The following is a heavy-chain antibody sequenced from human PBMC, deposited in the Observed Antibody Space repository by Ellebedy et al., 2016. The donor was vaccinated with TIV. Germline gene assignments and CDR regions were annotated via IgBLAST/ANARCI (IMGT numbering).Heavy chain of an antibody. J-gene: IGHJ5*02. D-gene: IGHD3-16*01. CDR2: IYYSGST. Sequence: SETLSLTXTVSGGSVSSGSYYWSWIRQPPGKGLEWIGYIYYSGSTNYNPSLKSRVTISVDTSKNQFSLKLSSVTAADTAVYYCARDGSGGGPFDPWGQGTLVTVSS. CDR1: GGSVSSGSYY. V-gene: IGHV4-61*01. CDR3: ARDGSGGGPFDP.